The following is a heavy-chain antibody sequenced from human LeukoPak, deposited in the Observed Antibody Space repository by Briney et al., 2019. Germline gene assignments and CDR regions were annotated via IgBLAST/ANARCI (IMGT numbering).Heavy chain of an antibody. V-gene: IGHV3-66*02. Sequence: GGSLRLSCAASGFTVSSNYMSWVRQAPGKGLEWVSVIYSGGSTYYADSVKGRFTISRDNSKNTLYVQMNSLRAEDTAVYFCAKNLSPDPLWPKPDYWGQGTLVTVSS. D-gene: IGHD3-10*01. CDR1: GFTVSSNY. J-gene: IGHJ4*02. CDR2: IYSGGST. CDR3: AKNLSPDPLWPKPDY.